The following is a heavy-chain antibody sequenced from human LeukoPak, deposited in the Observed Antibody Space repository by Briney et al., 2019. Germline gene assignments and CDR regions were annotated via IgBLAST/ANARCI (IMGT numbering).Heavy chain of an antibody. CDR1: GFTFSSYS. CDR3: AREKFGYDFWSGYYREWDYYYYYYMDV. J-gene: IGHJ6*03. Sequence: GGSLRLSCAASGFTFSSYSMNWVRQAPGKGLEWVSSISSSSSSYIYYADSVKGRFTISRDNAKNSLYLQMNSLGAEDTAVHYCAREKFGYDFWSGYYREWDYYYYYYMDVWGKGTTVTVSS. D-gene: IGHD3-3*01. CDR2: ISSSSSSYI. V-gene: IGHV3-21*01.